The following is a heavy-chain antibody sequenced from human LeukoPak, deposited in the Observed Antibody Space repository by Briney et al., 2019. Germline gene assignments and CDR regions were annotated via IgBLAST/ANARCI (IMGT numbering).Heavy chain of an antibody. CDR1: GYTLTELS. CDR3: ASLSAPFDY. D-gene: IGHD3-16*02. Sequence: ASVKVSCKVSGYTLTELSMHWVRQAPGQGLEWMGWISAYNGNTNYAQKLQGRVTMTTDTSTSTAYMELRSLRSDDTAVYYCASLSAPFDYWGQGTLVTVSS. CDR2: ISAYNGNT. V-gene: IGHV1-18*01. J-gene: IGHJ4*02.